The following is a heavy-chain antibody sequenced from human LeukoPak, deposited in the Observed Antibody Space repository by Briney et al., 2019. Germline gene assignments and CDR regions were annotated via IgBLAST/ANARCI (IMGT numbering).Heavy chain of an antibody. CDR1: GFTFSSYG. CDR3: ARDIAAGSDY. CDR2: IKQDGSEK. J-gene: IGHJ4*02. V-gene: IGHV3-7*01. Sequence: HAGGSLRLSCGASGFTFSSYGMHWVRQGPGKGLEWVANIKQDGSEKYYVDSVKGRFTISRDNAKNSLYLQMNSLRAEDTAVYYCARDIAAGSDYWGQGTLVTVSS. D-gene: IGHD6-25*01.